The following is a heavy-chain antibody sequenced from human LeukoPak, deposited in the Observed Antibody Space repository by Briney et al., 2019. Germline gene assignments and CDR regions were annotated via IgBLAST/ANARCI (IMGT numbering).Heavy chain of an antibody. Sequence: GGSLRLSCAASGFTFSSFEMNWVRQAPGKGLEWVSYISSSGSTIYYADSVKGRFTISRDNAKNSLYLQMSSLRAEDTAVYYCARDRSYCSFNYWGQGTLVTVSS. CDR1: GFTFSSFE. D-gene: IGHD5-18*01. V-gene: IGHV3-48*03. CDR3: ARDRSYCSFNY. J-gene: IGHJ4*02. CDR2: ISSSGSTI.